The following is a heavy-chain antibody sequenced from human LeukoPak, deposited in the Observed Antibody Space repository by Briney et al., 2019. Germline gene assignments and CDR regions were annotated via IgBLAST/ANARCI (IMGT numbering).Heavy chain of an antibody. CDR3: ARPLFSGYLGVGYMDV. CDR1: GYTFTSYG. J-gene: IGHJ6*03. V-gene: IGHV1-18*01. Sequence: GASVKVSCNASGYTFTSYGISWVRQAPGQGLEWMGWISAYNGNTNYAQKLQGRVTMTTDTSTSTAYMELKSLRSDDTAVYYCARPLFSGYLGVGYMDVWGKGTTVTVSS. D-gene: IGHD3-16*01. CDR2: ISAYNGNT.